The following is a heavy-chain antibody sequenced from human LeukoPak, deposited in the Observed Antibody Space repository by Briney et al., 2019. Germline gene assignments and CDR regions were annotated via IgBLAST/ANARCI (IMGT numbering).Heavy chain of an antibody. CDR3: TTEAEIYFGIDY. J-gene: IGHJ4*02. V-gene: IGHV3-15*01. Sequence: GGSLRLSCAASGFTFSNAWMSWVRQAPGKGLEWVGRIKSKTDGGTTDYAAPVKGRFTISRDDSKNTLYLQMNSLKTEDTAVYYCTTEAEIYFGIDYWGQGTLVTVSS. CDR2: IKSKTDGGTT. CDR1: GFTFSNAW. D-gene: IGHD2/OR15-2a*01.